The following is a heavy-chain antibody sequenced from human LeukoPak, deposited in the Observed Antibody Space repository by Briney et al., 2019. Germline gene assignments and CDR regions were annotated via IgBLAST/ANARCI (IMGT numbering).Heavy chain of an antibody. CDR1: GFTVSSNY. V-gene: IGHV3-53*01. Sequence: GGSLRLSCAASGFTVSSNYMTWVRQAPGKGLEWVSVIYGGGRTYYADSVKGRFTISRDNSKNTLYLDMTSLRAEDTAVYYCASRSAGDYVNTFDIWGQGAMVTVSS. CDR3: ASRSAGDYVNTFDI. CDR2: IYGGGRT. D-gene: IGHD4-17*01. J-gene: IGHJ3*02.